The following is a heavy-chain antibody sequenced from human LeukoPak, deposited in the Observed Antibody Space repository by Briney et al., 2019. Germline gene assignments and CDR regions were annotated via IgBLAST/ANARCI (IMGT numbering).Heavy chain of an antibody. V-gene: IGHV4-59*01. CDR1: GGSISTFY. D-gene: IGHD3-10*01. CDR2: IYYTGST. CDR3: ARGSFGAHYYYGIDV. J-gene: IGHJ6*02. Sequence: SETLSLTCTVPGGSISTFYWSWIRQPPGKGQEWIGHIYYTGSTNYNPSLKSRVTISVDTSKKQFSLNLSSVTAADTALYYCARGSFGAHYYYGIDVWGQGTTVTVSS.